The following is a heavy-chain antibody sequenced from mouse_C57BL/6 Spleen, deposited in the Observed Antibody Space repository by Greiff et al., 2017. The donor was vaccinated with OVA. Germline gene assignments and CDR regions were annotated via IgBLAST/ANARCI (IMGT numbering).Heavy chain of an antibody. V-gene: IGHV1-59*01. J-gene: IGHJ2*01. CDR2: IDPSDSYT. Sequence: QVQLQQPGAELVRPGTSVKLSCKASGYTFTSYWMHWVKQRPGQGLEWIGVIDPSDSYTNYNQKFKGKATLTVDTSSSTAYMQLSSLTSEDSAVYYCAVSYGGNYFDYWGQGTTLTVSS. CDR1: GYTFTSYW. D-gene: IGHD1-1*01. CDR3: AVSYGGNYFDY.